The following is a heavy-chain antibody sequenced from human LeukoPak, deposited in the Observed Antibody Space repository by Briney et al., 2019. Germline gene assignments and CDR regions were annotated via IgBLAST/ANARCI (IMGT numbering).Heavy chain of an antibody. CDR1: GGSISSGSYY. CDR2: IYTSGST. Sequence: SQTLSLTCTVSGGSISSGSYYCSWIRQPAGKGLEWIGRIYTSGSTNYNPSLKSRVTISVDTSKNQYSLKLSSVTAADTAVYYCARGNLGIAAAGTLRFDPWGQGTLVTVSS. CDR3: ARGNLGIAAAGTLRFDP. J-gene: IGHJ5*02. D-gene: IGHD6-13*01. V-gene: IGHV4-61*02.